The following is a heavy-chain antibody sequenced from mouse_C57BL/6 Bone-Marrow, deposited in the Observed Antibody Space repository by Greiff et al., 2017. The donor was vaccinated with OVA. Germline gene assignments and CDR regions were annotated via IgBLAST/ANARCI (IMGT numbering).Heavy chain of an antibody. Sequence: EVKLMESGGDLVKPGGSLKLSCAASGFTFSSYGMSWVRQTPDKRLEWVATISSGGSYTYYPDSVKGRFTISRDNAKNTLYLQMSSLKSEDTAMYYCARRGSNYYAMDYWGQGTSVTVSS. CDR1: GFTFSSYG. J-gene: IGHJ4*01. CDR3: ARRGSNYYAMDY. CDR2: ISSGGSYT. V-gene: IGHV5-6*02. D-gene: IGHD2-5*01.